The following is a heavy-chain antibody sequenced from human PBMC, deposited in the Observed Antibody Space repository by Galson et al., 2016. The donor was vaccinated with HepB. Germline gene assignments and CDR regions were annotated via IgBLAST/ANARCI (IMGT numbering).Heavy chain of an antibody. CDR3: ASTGQWLVPFAY. J-gene: IGHJ4*02. CDR1: GGSMRSNY. Sequence: ETLSLTCSVSGGSMRSNYWSWIRQSPGKGLEWIGYIYNSGSTNSGSTNYNPSLKSRVTISVDTSKKQVSLKPTSVTAADTAVYSCASTGQWLVPFAYWGQGTLVTVSS. CDR2: IYNSGST. D-gene: IGHD6-19*01. V-gene: IGHV4-59*01.